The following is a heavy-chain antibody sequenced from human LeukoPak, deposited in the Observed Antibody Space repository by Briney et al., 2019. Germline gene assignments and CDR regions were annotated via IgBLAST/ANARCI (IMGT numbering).Heavy chain of an antibody. V-gene: IGHV4-61*01. CDR3: ARSRAFNSGAFDP. Sequence: PSETLSLTCTVSGASVSSASYWTWIRQSRGKGAEWIAHIYNGVNTNYNPSLKSRVTISVDTSKNQFSLRLNSVTAADTAVYYCARSRAFNSGAFDPWGQGSLVTVSS. CDR1: GASVSSASY. D-gene: IGHD1-26*01. J-gene: IGHJ5*02. CDR2: IYNGVNT.